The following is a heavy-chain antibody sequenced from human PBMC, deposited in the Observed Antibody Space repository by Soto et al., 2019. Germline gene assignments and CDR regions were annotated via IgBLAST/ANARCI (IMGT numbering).Heavy chain of an antibody. J-gene: IGHJ4*02. CDR3: AKDRVQLYFDY. D-gene: IGHD5-18*01. CDR1: GFTFSSYG. CDR2: ISYEGSNK. V-gene: IGHV3-30*18. Sequence: PGGSLRLSCAASGFTFSSYGMHWVRQAPGKGLEWVAVISYEGSNKYYADSVKGRFTISRDNSKNTLYLQMNSLRAEDTAVYYCAKDRVQLYFDYWGQGTLVTVSS.